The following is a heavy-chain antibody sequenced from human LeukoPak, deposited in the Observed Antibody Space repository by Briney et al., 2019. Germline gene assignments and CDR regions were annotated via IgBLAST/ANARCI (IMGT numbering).Heavy chain of an antibody. CDR2: ITTSGDNM. Sequence: GGSLRLSCAASGFPFSSYEMNWVRQAPGKGLEWVSSITTSGDNMYYADSVKGRFTISRDNAKNSLYLQMNSLKAEDTAVYFCVSDRYYTLDVSGRGTPVTVSS. CDR1: GFPFSSYE. CDR3: VSDRYYTLDV. J-gene: IGHJ6*02. V-gene: IGHV3-48*03.